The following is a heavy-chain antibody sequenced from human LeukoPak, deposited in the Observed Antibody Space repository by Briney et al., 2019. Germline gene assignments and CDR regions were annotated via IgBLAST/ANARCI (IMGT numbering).Heavy chain of an antibody. CDR1: GDSVSTDIG. CDR3: ARGWLRGYFDP. V-gene: IGHV6-1*01. Sequence: SQTLSLTCAISGDSVSTDIGWNWVRQSPSRGLEWLGRTYYRSKWFYDYGVSVKSRVTIKSDTSKNQFSLQLNSVTPEDTAVYYCARGWLRGYFDPWGQGIQVTVSS. CDR2: TYYRSKWFY. J-gene: IGHJ5*02. D-gene: IGHD5-12*01.